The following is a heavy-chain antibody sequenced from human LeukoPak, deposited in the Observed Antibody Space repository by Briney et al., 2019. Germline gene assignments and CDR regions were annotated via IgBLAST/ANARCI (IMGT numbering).Heavy chain of an antibody. CDR3: AKSRDIAVAGTSYYFDY. CDR2: ISSSGSTI. CDR1: GFTFSSYE. Sequence: GGSLRLSCAASGFTFSSYEMNWVRQAPGKGLEWVSYISSSGSTIYYADSVKGRFTISRDNAKNSLYLQMNSLRAEDTAVYYCAKSRDIAVAGTSYYFDYWGQGTLVTVSS. D-gene: IGHD6-19*01. J-gene: IGHJ4*02. V-gene: IGHV3-48*03.